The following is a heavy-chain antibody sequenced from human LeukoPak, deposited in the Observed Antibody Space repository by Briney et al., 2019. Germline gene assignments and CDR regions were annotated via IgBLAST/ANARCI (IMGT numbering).Heavy chain of an antibody. V-gene: IGHV3-43D*03. Sequence: PGGSLTLSCAASGFTFDDYDMHWVRQAPGKGLEWLTHISWDGAITHYADSEKRRFTISRDNSKNSLYLQMNSLRAEDTALYYCAKVSHDSNGYYWEYFQHWGQGTLVTVSS. CDR3: AKVSHDSNGYYWEYFQH. D-gene: IGHD3-22*01. J-gene: IGHJ1*01. CDR1: GFTFDDYD. CDR2: ISWDGAIT.